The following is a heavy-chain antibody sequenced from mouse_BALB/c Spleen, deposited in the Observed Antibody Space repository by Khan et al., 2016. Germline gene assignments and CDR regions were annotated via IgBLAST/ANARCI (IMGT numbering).Heavy chain of an antibody. CDR3: ARIKKIVATYFDY. J-gene: IGHJ2*01. V-gene: IGHV1S81*02. Sequence: QVQLQQSGAELVKAGASVKMSCKASGYTFTSYWMHWVKQRLGQGLEWFAETNPTNGRTYYNEKCKSKATLTVDKSSSTAYMLLSGPTFEDSAVYYCARIKKIVATYFDYLGQGTTLTVSS. CDR2: TNPTNGRT. D-gene: IGHD1-1*01. CDR1: GYTFTSYW.